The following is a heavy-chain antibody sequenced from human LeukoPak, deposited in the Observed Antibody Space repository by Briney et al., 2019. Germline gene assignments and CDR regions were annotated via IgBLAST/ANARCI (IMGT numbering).Heavy chain of an antibody. CDR3: AKDRSGSGWTIGY. CDR2: IRYDGSNK. Sequence: PGGSLRLSCAASGFTFTNYGMHWVRQAPGKGLEWVAFIRYDGSNKYYPDSVKGRFTISRDNSKNTLDLQMNSPRAEDTAVYYCAKDRSGSGWTIGYWGQGTLVTVSS. V-gene: IGHV3-30*02. D-gene: IGHD6-19*01. J-gene: IGHJ4*02. CDR1: GFTFTNYG.